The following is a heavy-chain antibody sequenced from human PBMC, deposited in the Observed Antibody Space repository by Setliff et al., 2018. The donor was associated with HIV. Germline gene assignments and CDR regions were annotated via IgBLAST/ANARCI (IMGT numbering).Heavy chain of an antibody. CDR3: ARDRSSGYYYPDAFDI. CDR2: IYSGGYT. Sequence: GGSLRLSCAASGFSVSSNYMSWVRQAPGGGLEWVSLIYSGGYTYYADSVKGRFTISRDNSKNTLYLQMNSLRAEDTAMYYCARDRSSGYYYPDAFDIWGQGTMVTVSS. V-gene: IGHV3-53*01. D-gene: IGHD3-22*01. CDR1: GFSVSSNY. J-gene: IGHJ3*02.